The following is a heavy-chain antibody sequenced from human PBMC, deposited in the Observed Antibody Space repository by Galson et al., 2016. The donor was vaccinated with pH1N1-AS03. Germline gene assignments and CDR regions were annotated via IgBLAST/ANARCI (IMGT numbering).Heavy chain of an antibody. V-gene: IGHV5-51*01. CDR3: ARYNEAATLSAPSDS. CDR2: IHPIDSDA. D-gene: IGHD6-25*01. Sequence: QSGAEVKKPGESLKISCKTSGYSFTNSWIAWVRQMPGKGLEWMGFIHPIDSDARYNPSFEGQVTISADKSINTAYLQWSSLKASDTAIYYCARYNEAATLSAPSDSWGQGTLVTVSS. J-gene: IGHJ4*02. CDR1: GYSFTNSW.